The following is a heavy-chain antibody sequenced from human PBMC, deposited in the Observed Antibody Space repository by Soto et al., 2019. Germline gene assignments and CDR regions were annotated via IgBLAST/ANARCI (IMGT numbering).Heavy chain of an antibody. J-gene: IGHJ3*02. CDR2: IYHSGST. Sequence: QVQLQESGPGLVKPSGTLSLTCAVSSGSISSSNWWSWVRQPPGKGLEWIGEIYHSGSTNYNPSLKSRVTRSVDKSKTQFSLKLSSVTAADTAVYYCARAFRYCSGGSCYPSGAFDIWGQGTMVTVSS. D-gene: IGHD2-15*01. CDR1: SGSISSSNW. V-gene: IGHV4-4*02. CDR3: ARAFRYCSGGSCYPSGAFDI.